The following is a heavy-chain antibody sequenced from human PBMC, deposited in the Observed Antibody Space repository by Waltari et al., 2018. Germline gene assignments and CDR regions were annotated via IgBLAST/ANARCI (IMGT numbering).Heavy chain of an antibody. CDR3: AKGRIAAAGRGGYYYYCMDV. Sequence: QVQLVQSGAEVKKPGASVKGSCKVSGYTLTQLSMNRVRQAPGEGRGGKGGFDPEDVETIYSQKFQGRVTMTEDTSTDTAYIELSSLRSEDTAVYYCAKGRIAAAGRGGYYYYCMDVWGQGTTVTVSS. J-gene: IGHJ6*02. D-gene: IGHD6-13*01. CDR1: GYTLTQLS. CDR2: FDPEDVET. V-gene: IGHV1-24*01.